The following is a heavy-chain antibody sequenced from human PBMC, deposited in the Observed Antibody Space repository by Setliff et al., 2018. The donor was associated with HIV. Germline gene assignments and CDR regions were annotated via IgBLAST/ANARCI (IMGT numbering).Heavy chain of an antibody. V-gene: IGHV3-74*01. Sequence: GGSLRLSCAASGFTFSSYWMHWVRQAPGKGLVWVSRINSDGRYTSYADSVKGRFTISRDNAKNTLYLQMNSLRVEDTAVYYCARAKSSPYDILTGYYRPPDYWGQGTLVTVSS. CDR1: GFTFSSYW. J-gene: IGHJ4*02. CDR2: INSDGRYT. CDR3: ARAKSSPYDILTGYYRPPDY. D-gene: IGHD3-9*01.